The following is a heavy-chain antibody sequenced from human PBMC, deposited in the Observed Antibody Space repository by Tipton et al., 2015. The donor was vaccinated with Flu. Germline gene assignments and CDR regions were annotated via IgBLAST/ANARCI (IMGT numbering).Heavy chain of an antibody. CDR2: IYYSGST. CDR3: AKIGGSSSFAA. V-gene: IGHV4-59*01. CDR1: GGSISSYY. Sequence: TLSLTCTVSGGSISSYYWSWIRQPPGKGLEWIGYIYYSGSTNYNPSLKSRVTISVDTSKNQFSLKLNSVTAADTAVYYCAKIGGSSSFAAWGQGTLVTVSS. D-gene: IGHD6-6*01. J-gene: IGHJ4*02.